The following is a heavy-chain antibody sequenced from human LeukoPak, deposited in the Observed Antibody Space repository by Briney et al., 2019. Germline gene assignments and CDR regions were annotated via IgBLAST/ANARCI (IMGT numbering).Heavy chain of an antibody. Sequence: GGSLRLSCTASGFTFSSAWMSWVRQAPGKGLEWVGRMRSKTDGGTTEYAAPVKGRFTISRDDSKNTLYVQMNSLRAEDTAVYYCAKETTAIRRYFDYWGQGTLVTVSS. V-gene: IGHV3-15*01. CDR3: AKETTAIRRYFDY. CDR1: GFTFSSAW. J-gene: IGHJ4*02. CDR2: MRSKTDGGTT. D-gene: IGHD2-21*02.